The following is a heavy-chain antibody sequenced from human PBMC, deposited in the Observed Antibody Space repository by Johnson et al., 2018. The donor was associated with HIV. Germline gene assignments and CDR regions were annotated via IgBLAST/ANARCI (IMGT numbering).Heavy chain of an antibody. J-gene: IGHJ3*02. CDR1: GFIFSTAA. CDR3: ARVYCSGGICYPNDAFDI. CDR2: ISITGDTT. D-gene: IGHD2-15*01. V-gene: IGHV3-64*01. Sequence: VQLVESGGGLVQPGGSLRLSCAASGFIFSTAAMHWVRQAPGKGLEYVASISITGDTTYYARSVQDRFTISRDNSKNTLYLQMDSLRAEDMAIYYCARVYCSGGICYPNDAFDIWGQGTMVTVSS.